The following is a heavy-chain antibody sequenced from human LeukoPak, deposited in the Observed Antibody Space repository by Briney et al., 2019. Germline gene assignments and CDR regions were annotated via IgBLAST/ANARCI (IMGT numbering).Heavy chain of an antibody. J-gene: IGHJ5*02. V-gene: IGHV1-2*02. CDR3: ARVGCTGGSCYGWFDP. Sequence: GASVTVSCKASGYIFTDYYMHWVRQAPGQGLEWMGWINPSSGSTNSAQNFQDRVRMTRDTSISTAYMELSRLRSDDTAVYYCARVGCTGGSCYGWFDPWGQGTLVTVS. CDR1: GYIFTDYY. CDR2: INPSSGST. D-gene: IGHD2-15*01.